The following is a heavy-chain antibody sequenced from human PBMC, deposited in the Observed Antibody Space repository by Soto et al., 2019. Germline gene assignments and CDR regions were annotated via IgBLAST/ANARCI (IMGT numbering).Heavy chain of an antibody. CDR2: INAGNGNT. Sequence: ASVKVSCTASGYTFTSYAMHWVRQAPGQRLEWMGWINAGNGNTKYSQKFQGRVTITRDTSASTAYMELSSLRSEDTAVYYCASHPYCSSTSCYVRPLGYWGQGTLVTVSS. J-gene: IGHJ4*02. V-gene: IGHV1-3*01. CDR3: ASHPYCSSTSCYVRPLGY. D-gene: IGHD2-2*01. CDR1: GYTFTSYA.